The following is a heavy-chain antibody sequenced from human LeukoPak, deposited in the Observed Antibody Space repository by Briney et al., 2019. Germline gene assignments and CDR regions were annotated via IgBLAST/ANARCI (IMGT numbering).Heavy chain of an antibody. D-gene: IGHD1-26*01. CDR3: ARDPYSGSYGNEYYYYMDV. CDR1: GFTFSSYS. CDR2: ITSSSTYI. Sequence: PGGSLRLSCAASGFTFSSYSMNWVRQAPGKGLEWVSSITSSSTYIYYADSVKGRFTISRDNARNSLSLQMNSLRAEDTAVYYCARDPYSGSYGNEYYYYMDVWGKGTTVTISS. V-gene: IGHV3-21*01. J-gene: IGHJ6*03.